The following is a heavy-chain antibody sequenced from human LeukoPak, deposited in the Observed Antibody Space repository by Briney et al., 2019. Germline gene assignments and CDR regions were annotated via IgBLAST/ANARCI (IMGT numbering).Heavy chain of an antibody. D-gene: IGHD3-10*01. V-gene: IGHV3-9*03. J-gene: IGHJ3*02. CDR3: AKGLSGSGSYYHDAFDI. Sequence: GGPLRLSWAAAGFTFDDYAMHWVRQAPGKGLEWVSSISWSSGSIGYADSVKGRFTISRDNSKNSLYLQMTSLRAEDMALYYCAKGLSGSGSYYHDAFDIWGQGTMVTVSS. CDR2: ISWSSGSI. CDR1: GFTFDDYA.